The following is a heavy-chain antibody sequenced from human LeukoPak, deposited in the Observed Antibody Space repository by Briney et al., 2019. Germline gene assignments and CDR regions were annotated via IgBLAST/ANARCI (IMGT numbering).Heavy chain of an antibody. D-gene: IGHD3-3*01. CDR1: GFTFSSYA. J-gene: IGHJ4*02. V-gene: IGHV3-23*01. CDR3: AKDPSPTIRFLEWLPDY. Sequence: GGSLRLSCAASGFTFSSYAMSWVRQAPGKGLEWVSAISGSGGSTYYADSVKGRFTISRDNSKNTLYLQMNSLRAEDTAVYYCAKDPSPTIRFLEWLPDYWGQGTLLTVSS. CDR2: ISGSGGST.